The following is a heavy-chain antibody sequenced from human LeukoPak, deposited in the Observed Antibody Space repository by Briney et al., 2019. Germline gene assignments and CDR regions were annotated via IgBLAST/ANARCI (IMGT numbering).Heavy chain of an antibody. CDR3: ARVLPGDGYSYGY. V-gene: IGHV1-2*02. J-gene: IGHJ4*02. CDR1: GYPFIGNY. Sequence: ASVKVSCKASGYPFIGNYIHWVRQAPGQGLEYMGWINPSSGGTDYAQKFQGRVTMTRDSSISTAYMELSRLRSDDTAMYYCARVLPGDGYSYGYWGQGTLVTVSS. D-gene: IGHD5-18*01. CDR2: INPSSGGT.